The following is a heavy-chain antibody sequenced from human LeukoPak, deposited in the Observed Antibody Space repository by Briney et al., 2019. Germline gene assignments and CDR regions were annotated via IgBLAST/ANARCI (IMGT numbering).Heavy chain of an antibody. Sequence: SQTLSLTCAISGDSVSSNSAAWNWIRQSPSRGLEWLGRTYYRSKWYNDYAVSVKSRITINPDTSKNQFSLQLNSVTPEATAVYYCARGARGGYDFRYYYYYMDVWGKGTTVTVSS. CDR2: TYYRSKWYN. J-gene: IGHJ6*03. V-gene: IGHV6-1*01. CDR3: ARGARGGYDFRYYYYYMDV. D-gene: IGHD5-12*01. CDR1: GDSVSSNSAA.